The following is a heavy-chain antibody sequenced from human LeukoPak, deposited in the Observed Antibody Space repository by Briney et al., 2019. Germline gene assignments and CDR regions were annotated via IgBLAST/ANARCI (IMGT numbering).Heavy chain of an antibody. CDR1: GFIFHDYA. CDR3: ARESESSGWYDF. CDR2: ISGDGGST. V-gene: IGHV3-43*02. J-gene: IGHJ5*01. D-gene: IGHD3-22*01. Sequence: GGSLRLSCAAPGFIFHDYAIHWVRQPPGKGLEWVSLISGDGGSTFYADSVKGRFTISRDNSKNSLYLQMSSLRIEDTALYYCARESESSGWYDFWGQGTLVTVSS.